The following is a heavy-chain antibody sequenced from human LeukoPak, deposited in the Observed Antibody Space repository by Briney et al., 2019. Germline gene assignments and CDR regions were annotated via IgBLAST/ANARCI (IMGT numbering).Heavy chain of an antibody. Sequence: PGGSLRLSCAASGFSLSNYWMHWVRQAPGKGLVWVSRILSDGTTTGYADSVEGRFTISRDTAKNTLYLQMNSLRGDDTATYYCAREVAVGYCSSTTCYADDHWGQGTLVTVSS. J-gene: IGHJ4*02. D-gene: IGHD2-2*01. V-gene: IGHV3-74*01. CDR1: GFSLSNYW. CDR2: ILSDGTTT. CDR3: AREVAVGYCSSTTCYADDH.